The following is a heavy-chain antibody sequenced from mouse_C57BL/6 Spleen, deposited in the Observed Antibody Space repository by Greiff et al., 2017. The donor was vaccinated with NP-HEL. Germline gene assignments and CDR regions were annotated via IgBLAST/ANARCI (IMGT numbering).Heavy chain of an antibody. CDR3: ARRETGTGAMDY. V-gene: IGHV1-64*01. CDR2: IHPNSGST. Sequence: VQLQQPEAELVKPGASVKLSCKASGYTFTSYWMHWVKQRPGQGLEWIGMIHPNSGSTNYNEKFKSKATLTVDKSSSTAYMQLSSLTSEDSAVYYCARRETGTGAMDYWGQGTSVTVSS. CDR1: GYTFTSYW. J-gene: IGHJ4*01. D-gene: IGHD4-1*01.